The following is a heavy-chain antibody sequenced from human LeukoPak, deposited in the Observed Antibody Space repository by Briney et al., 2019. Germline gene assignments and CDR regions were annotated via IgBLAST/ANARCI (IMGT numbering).Heavy chain of an antibody. V-gene: IGHV4-59*01. Sequence: SETLSLTCTVSGGSISSYYWSWIRQPPGKGLEWIGYVYYSGSTNYNPSLKSRVTISVDTSKNRFSLKLSSVTAADTAVYYCARVVGYSSSWYEYYYYGMDVWGQGTTVTVSS. CDR1: GGSISSYY. J-gene: IGHJ6*02. D-gene: IGHD6-13*01. CDR2: VYYSGST. CDR3: ARVVGYSSSWYEYYYYGMDV.